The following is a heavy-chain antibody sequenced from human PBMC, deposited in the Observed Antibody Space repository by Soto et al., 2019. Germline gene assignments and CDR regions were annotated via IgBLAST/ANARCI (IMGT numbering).Heavy chain of an antibody. CDR1: GYTFTSYG. J-gene: IGHJ4*02. V-gene: IGHV1-18*04. Sequence: ASVKVSCKASGYTFTSYGISWVRQAPGQGLEWMGWISAYNGNANYAQKLQGRVTMTTDTSTSTAYMELRSLRSDDTAVYYCARDMIYYDSSGYLPDYWGQGTLVTVSS. CDR2: ISAYNGNA. CDR3: ARDMIYYDSSGYLPDY. D-gene: IGHD3-22*01.